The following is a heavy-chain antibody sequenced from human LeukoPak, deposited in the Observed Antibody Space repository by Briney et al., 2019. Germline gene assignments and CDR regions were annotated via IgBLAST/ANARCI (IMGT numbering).Heavy chain of an antibody. D-gene: IGHD4-17*01. CDR1: GFTFSSYS. CDR2: ISSSSSYI. J-gene: IGHJ4*02. V-gene: IGHV3-21*01. CDR3: ARDPYGDYNLDY. Sequence: GGSLRLSCAASGFTFSSYSMNWVRQAPGKGLEWVSSISSSSSYIYYADSAKGRFTISRDNAKNSLYLQMNSLRAEDTAVYYCARDPYGDYNLDYWGQGTLVTVSS.